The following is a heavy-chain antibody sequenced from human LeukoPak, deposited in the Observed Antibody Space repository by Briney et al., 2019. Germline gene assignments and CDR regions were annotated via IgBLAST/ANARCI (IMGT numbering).Heavy chain of an antibody. Sequence: GGSLRLSCAASRFTFSSYVMGWVRQAPGKGLECVSAISGSGRSTYYADSVKGRFTISREDSKNTMYLQMNILRAEDTAIYYCARVSGNIQIWPQPFGDGMDVWGQGTTVTVSS. D-gene: IGHD3-10*01. V-gene: IGHV3-23*01. CDR2: ISGSGRST. CDR3: ARVSGNIQIWPQPFGDGMDV. CDR1: RFTFSSYV. J-gene: IGHJ6*02.